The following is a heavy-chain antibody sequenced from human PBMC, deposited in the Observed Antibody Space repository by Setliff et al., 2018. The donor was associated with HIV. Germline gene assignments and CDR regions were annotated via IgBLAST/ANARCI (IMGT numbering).Heavy chain of an antibody. D-gene: IGHD2-15*01. CDR1: GYMFIAYG. J-gene: IGHJ3*02. CDR3: ARSDCSSVRCYLGHAFEI. Sequence: ASVKVSCKTSGYMFIAYGMSWVRRAPGQGLEWMGWIGPYNGRTEYAQEFQGRVSLTIDTSASTAYMELRSLRSDDTAVYYCARSDCSSVRCYLGHAFEIWGQGTMVTVS. V-gene: IGHV1-18*01. CDR2: IGPYNGRT.